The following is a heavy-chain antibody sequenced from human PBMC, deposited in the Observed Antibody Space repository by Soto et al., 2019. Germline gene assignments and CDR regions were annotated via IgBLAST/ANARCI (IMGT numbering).Heavy chain of an antibody. J-gene: IGHJ6*02. CDR2: ISGSGDST. V-gene: IGHV3-23*01. CDR3: AKDRDGAAAGPTKFYGMDV. Sequence: EVQLLESGGGLVQPGGSLRLSCAASGFTFSSYAMSWVRQAPGKGLEWVSVISGSGDSTYYADSVRGRFTISRDNSKNTVYLQMNSLSAEATAVYYCAKDRDGAAAGPTKFYGMDVWGQGTTVTVSS. D-gene: IGHD6-13*01. CDR1: GFTFSSYA.